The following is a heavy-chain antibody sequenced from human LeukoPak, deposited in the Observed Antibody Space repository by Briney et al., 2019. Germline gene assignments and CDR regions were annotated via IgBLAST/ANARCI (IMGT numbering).Heavy chain of an antibody. CDR3: AGTETIHSYGYKRDYGMDV. Sequence: ASVKVSCKASGYTFTSYDINWVRQATGQGLEWMGWMNPNSGNTGYAQKFQGRVTMTRNTSISTAYMELSSLRSEDTAVYYCAGTETIHSYGYKRDYGMDVWGQGTTVTVSS. CDR2: MNPNSGNT. V-gene: IGHV1-8*01. D-gene: IGHD5-18*01. J-gene: IGHJ6*02. CDR1: GYTFTSYD.